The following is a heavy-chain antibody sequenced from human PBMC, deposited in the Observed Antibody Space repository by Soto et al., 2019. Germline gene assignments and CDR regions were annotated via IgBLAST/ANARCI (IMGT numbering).Heavy chain of an antibody. D-gene: IGHD6-19*01. CDR1: GFTFSNHA. CDR3: AKDYSSVWSRGIDV. Sequence: GGSLRLSCAATGFTFSNHAMSWVRRAAGKGLEWVSGISDAGERTYYADSVRGRFTVSRDNSKNTLYLQMNTLRAEDTAVYYCAKDYSSVWSRGIDVWGQGILVTVSS. CDR2: ISDAGERT. V-gene: IGHV3-23*01. J-gene: IGHJ4*02.